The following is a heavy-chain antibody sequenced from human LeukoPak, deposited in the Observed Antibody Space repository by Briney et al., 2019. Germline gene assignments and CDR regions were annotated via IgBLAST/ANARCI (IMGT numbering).Heavy chain of an antibody. V-gene: IGHV4-34*01. J-gene: IGHJ2*01. D-gene: IGHD3-22*01. CDR3: ARGRSKPRTYYYDSSGYFHWYFDL. CDR2: INHSGST. Sequence: SETLSLTYAVYGGSFSGYYWSWIRQPPGKGLEWIGEINHSGSTNYNPSLKSRVTISVDTSKNQFSLKLSSVTAADTAVYYCARGRSKPRTYYYDSSGYFHWYFDLWGRGTLVTVSS. CDR1: GGSFSGYY.